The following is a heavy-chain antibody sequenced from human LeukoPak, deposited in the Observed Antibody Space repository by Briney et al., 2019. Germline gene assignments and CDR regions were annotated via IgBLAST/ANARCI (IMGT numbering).Heavy chain of an antibody. CDR3: ARDSGWFRFDY. V-gene: IGHV3-7*03. D-gene: IGHD6-13*01. CDR2: IREDGSDK. CDR1: GFTFSTYW. J-gene: IGHJ4*02. Sequence: GGSLRLSCAASGFTFSTYWMTWVRQAPGKGLEWVANIREDGSDKYYVDSVKGRFTISRDNAKNSLYLQMNSLRAEDTAVYFCARDSGWFRFDYWGQGTLVTVSS.